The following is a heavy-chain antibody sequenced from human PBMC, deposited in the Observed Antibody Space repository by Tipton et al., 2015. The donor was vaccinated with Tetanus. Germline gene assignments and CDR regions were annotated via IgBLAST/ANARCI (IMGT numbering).Heavy chain of an antibody. CDR1: GGSISSYY. V-gene: IGHV4-4*07. D-gene: IGHD5-24*01. CDR3: ARGITDGYNRRLDY. CDR2: ISNGNT. J-gene: IGHJ4*02. Sequence: GLVKPSETLSLTCTVSGGSISSYYWSWIRQPAGKGLEWVGHISNGNTDYSTSLKSRVTLSVDLSKNQFSLQLRAVTAADTAVYYCARGITDGYNRRLDYWGQGLRVAVS.